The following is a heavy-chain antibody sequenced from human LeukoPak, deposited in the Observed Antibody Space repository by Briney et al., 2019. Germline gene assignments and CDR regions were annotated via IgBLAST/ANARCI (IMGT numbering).Heavy chain of an antibody. V-gene: IGHV4-59*01. Sequence: SETLSLTCTVSGGSISSYYWSWIRQPPGKGLEWIGCISYSGSTNYNPSLKSRVTISVDTSKNQFSLKLNSVTAADTAVYFCARVGGRTVTSYYFDYWGQGTLVTVSS. J-gene: IGHJ4*02. CDR3: ARVGGRTVTSYYFDY. CDR1: GGSISSYY. CDR2: ISYSGST. D-gene: IGHD4-17*01.